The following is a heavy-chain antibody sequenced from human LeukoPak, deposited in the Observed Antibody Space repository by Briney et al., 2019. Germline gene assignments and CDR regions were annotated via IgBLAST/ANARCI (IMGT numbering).Heavy chain of an antibody. D-gene: IGHD6-13*01. CDR2: IYPGNSDT. Sequence: GESLKISCKGSGYSFTSYWIGWVRQMPGKGLEWMGIIYPGNSDTRYSPSFQGQVTISADKSISTAYLQWSSLKASDTAMYYCAASGEYSSSWFEYFQHWGQGTLATVSS. V-gene: IGHV5-51*01. CDR3: AASGEYSSSWFEYFQH. CDR1: GYSFTSYW. J-gene: IGHJ1*01.